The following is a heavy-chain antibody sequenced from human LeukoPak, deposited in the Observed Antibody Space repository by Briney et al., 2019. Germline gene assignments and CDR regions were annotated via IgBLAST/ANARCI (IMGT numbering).Heavy chain of an antibody. CDR1: GGSISSSY. CDR3: ARDRLYCSGRSCYSISGYGMDV. CDR2: IYYSGNT. V-gene: IGHV4-59*01. J-gene: IGHJ6*02. Sequence: WETLSLTCTASGGSISSSYWSWIRQPPGKGLEWVGHIYYSGNTNYNPSLKSRVTISVDTYKQQFSLKLSSVAAADTAMYYCARDRLYCSGRSCYSISGYGMDVWGQGTTVTVSS. D-gene: IGHD2-15*01.